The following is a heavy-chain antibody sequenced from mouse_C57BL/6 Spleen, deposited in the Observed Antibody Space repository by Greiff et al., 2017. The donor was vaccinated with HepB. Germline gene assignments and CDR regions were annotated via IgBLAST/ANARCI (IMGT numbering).Heavy chain of an antibody. CDR1: GYTFTDYE. CDR2: IDPETGGT. Sequence: QVQLQQSGAELVRPGASVTLSCKASGYTFTDYEMHWVKQTPVHGLEWIGAIDPETGGTAYNQKFKGKAILTADKSSSTAYMELRSLTSEDSAVYYCTREGTQFDHWGQGTTLTVSS. CDR3: TREGTQFDH. D-gene: IGHD2-14*01. V-gene: IGHV1-15*01. J-gene: IGHJ2*01.